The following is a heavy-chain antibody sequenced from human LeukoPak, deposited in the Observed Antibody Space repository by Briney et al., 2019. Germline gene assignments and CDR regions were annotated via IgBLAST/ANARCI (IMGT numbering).Heavy chain of an antibody. CDR2: MYYSGST. D-gene: IGHD3-22*01. CDR3: ARVRGYYYKYFDY. Sequence: PSETLSLTCTVSGGSISSSSYYWAWIRQPPGKGLEWIGSMYYSGSTYYNPSLKSRVTISVDTSKNQFSLKLSSVTAADTAVYYCARVRGYYYKYFDYWGQGTLVTVSS. V-gene: IGHV4-39*07. CDR1: GGSISSSSYY. J-gene: IGHJ4*02.